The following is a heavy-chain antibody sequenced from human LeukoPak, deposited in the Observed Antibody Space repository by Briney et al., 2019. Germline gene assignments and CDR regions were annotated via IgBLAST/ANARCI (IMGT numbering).Heavy chain of an antibody. CDR1: GFTFSSYG. V-gene: IGHV3-30*03. Sequence: GGSLRLSCAASGFTFSSYGMHWVRQAPGKGLEWVAVISYHGSNKYYADSVKGRFTISRDNSKNTLYLQMNSLRAEDTAVYYCARGPYYDFWSGYFDYWGQGTLVTVSS. CDR3: ARGPYYDFWSGYFDY. D-gene: IGHD3-3*01. J-gene: IGHJ4*02. CDR2: ISYHGSNK.